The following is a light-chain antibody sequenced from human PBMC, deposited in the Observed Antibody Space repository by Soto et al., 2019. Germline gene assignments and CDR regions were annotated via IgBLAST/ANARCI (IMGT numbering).Light chain of an antibody. CDR3: QQFGSSPWT. CDR1: QSISNTY. CDR2: GAS. V-gene: IGKV3-20*01. Sequence: LTQSPGTLSLSPGERATLSFGASQSISNTYLVWYQQKPGQAPRLLIYGASSRASGIPDRFSGSGSGTDFTLTINRLEPEDFALYYCQQFGSSPWTFGQGTKVAIK. J-gene: IGKJ1*01.